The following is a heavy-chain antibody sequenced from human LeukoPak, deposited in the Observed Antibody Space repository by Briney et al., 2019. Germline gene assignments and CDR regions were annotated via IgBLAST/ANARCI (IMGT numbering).Heavy chain of an antibody. CDR1: GFTFSSYE. CDR3: ARGSSVYCSSTSCYDGFSSWFDP. CDR2: ISSSGSTI. J-gene: IGHJ5*02. D-gene: IGHD2-2*01. Sequence: AGGSLRLSCAASGFTFSSYEMNWVRQAPGKGLEWVSYISSSGSTIYYADSVKGRFTISRDNAKNSLYLQMNSLRAEDTAVYYCARGSSVYCSSTSCYDGFSSWFDPWGQGTLVTVSS. V-gene: IGHV3-48*03.